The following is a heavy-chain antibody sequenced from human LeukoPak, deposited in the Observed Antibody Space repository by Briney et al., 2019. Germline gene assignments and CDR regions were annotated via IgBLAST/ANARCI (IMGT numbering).Heavy chain of an antibody. CDR3: ARTYHYGSGSYFLFDF. CDR2: IYYRGST. V-gene: IGHV4-59*11. D-gene: IGHD3-10*01. J-gene: IGHJ4*02. CDR1: GGSISSHY. Sequence: PSETLSLTCTVSGGSISSHYWSWIRQPPGTGLEWIGYIYYRGSTDYNPSLKSRVTISVDTSKNQFSLKLSSVTAADTAVYFCARTYHYGSGSYFLFDFWGQGTLVTVSS.